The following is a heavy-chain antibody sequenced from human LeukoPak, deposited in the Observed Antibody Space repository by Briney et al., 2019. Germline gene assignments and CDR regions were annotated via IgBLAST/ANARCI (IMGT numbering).Heavy chain of an antibody. D-gene: IGHD3-10*01. J-gene: IGHJ3*02. CDR2: IYYSGGT. CDR1: GGSISSYY. Sequence: SETLSLTCTVSGGSISSYYWSWIRQPPGKGLEWIGYIYYSGGTNYNPSLKSRVTISVDTSKNQFSLKLSSVTAADTAVYYCARHAVLLWFGEVGAFDIWGQGTTVTVSS. CDR3: ARHAVLLWFGEVGAFDI. V-gene: IGHV4-59*08.